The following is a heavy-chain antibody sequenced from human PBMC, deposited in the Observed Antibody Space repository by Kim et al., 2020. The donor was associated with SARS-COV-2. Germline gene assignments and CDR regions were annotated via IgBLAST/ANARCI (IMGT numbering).Heavy chain of an antibody. Sequence: GGSLRLSCAASGFTFSSYGMHWVRQAPGKGLEWVAVIWYDGSNKYYADSVKGRFTISRDNSKNTLYLQMNSLRAEDTAVYYCARERQQLGDYYYYGMDVWGQGTTVTVSS. CDR3: ARERQQLGDYYYYGMDV. V-gene: IGHV3-33*01. D-gene: IGHD6-13*01. J-gene: IGHJ6*02. CDR1: GFTFSSYG. CDR2: IWYDGSNK.